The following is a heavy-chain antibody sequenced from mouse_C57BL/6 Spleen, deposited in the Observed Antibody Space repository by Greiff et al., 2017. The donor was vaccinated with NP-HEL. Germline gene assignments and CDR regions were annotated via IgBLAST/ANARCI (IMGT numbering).Heavy chain of an antibody. J-gene: IGHJ3*01. CDR3: ARSGDDYEDPWFAY. Sequence: QVQLQQSGPELVKPGASVKISCKASGYAFSSSWMNWVKQRPGKGLEWIGRIYPGDGDTNYNGKFKGKATLTADKSSSTAYMQLSSLTSEDSAVYICARSGDDYEDPWFAYWGKGTLVTVSA. CDR2: IYPGDGDT. CDR1: GYAFSSSW. V-gene: IGHV1-82*01. D-gene: IGHD2-4*01.